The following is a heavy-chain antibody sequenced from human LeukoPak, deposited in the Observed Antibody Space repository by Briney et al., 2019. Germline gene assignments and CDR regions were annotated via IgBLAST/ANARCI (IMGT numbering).Heavy chain of an antibody. CDR2: IIPILGIA. V-gene: IGHV1-69*04. Sequence: SVKVSCKASGGTFSSYAISWVRQALGQGLEWMGRIIPILGIANYAQKFQGRVTITADKSTSTAYMELSSLRSEDTAVYYCARVRVAAAGPFDYWGQGTLVTVSS. J-gene: IGHJ4*02. D-gene: IGHD6-13*01. CDR3: ARVRVAAAGPFDY. CDR1: GGTFSSYA.